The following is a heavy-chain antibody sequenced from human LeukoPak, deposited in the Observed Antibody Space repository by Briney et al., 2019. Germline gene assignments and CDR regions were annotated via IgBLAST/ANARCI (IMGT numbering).Heavy chain of an antibody. CDR1: GGSFSGYY. CDR3: ARGPVGSYYYYYYGMDV. J-gene: IGHJ6*02. CDR2: INHSGST. Sequence: PSETLPLTCAVYGGSFSGYYWSWIRQPPGKGLEWIGEINHSGSTNYNPSLKSRVTISVDTSKNQFSLKLSSVTAADTAVYYCARGPVGSYYYYYYGMDVWGQGTTVTVSS. V-gene: IGHV4-34*01.